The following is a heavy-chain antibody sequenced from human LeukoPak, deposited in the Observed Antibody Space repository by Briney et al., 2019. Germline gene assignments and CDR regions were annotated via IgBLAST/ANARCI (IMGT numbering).Heavy chain of an antibody. J-gene: IGHJ4*02. CDR2: IYHSGST. Sequence: ASETLSLTCAVSGGSISSGGYSWSWIRQPPGKGLEWIGYIYHSGSTYYNPSLKSRVTISVDRSKNQFSLKLSSVTAADTAVYYCAGVLTHEGVIDYWGQGTLVTVSS. D-gene: IGHD4/OR15-4a*01. CDR3: AGVLTHEGVIDY. V-gene: IGHV4-30-2*01. CDR1: GGSISSGGYS.